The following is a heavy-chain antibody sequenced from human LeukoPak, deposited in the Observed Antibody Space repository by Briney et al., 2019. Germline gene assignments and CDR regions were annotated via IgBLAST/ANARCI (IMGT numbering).Heavy chain of an antibody. CDR1: GGSFSGYY. V-gene: IGHV4-34*01. D-gene: IGHD3-3*01. J-gene: IGHJ6*03. CDR3: ARWRYEFWSGYYNYYYYMDV. Sequence: SETLSLTCAVSGGSFSGYYWSWIRQPPEKGLEWIGDIYHRGSTKYNPPVKSRVTISVDTSKNQFSLKLSSVTAADTAVYYCARWRYEFWSGYYNYYYYMDVWGKGTTVTVSS. CDR2: IYHRGST.